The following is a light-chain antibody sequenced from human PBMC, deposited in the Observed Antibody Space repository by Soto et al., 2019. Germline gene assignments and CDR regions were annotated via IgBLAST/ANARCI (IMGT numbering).Light chain of an antibody. J-gene: IGKJ5*01. V-gene: IGKV1-5*01. Sequence: DIQMTQSPSTLSASVGDRFAVTFLASQSISSWLAWYQQKPGTAPKLLIYHASTLESGVPSRFTGSGSGTEFTLTITGLQLEDFATYYCQQDYSTLATFGQGTRLEI. CDR1: QSISSW. CDR2: HAS. CDR3: QQDYSTLAT.